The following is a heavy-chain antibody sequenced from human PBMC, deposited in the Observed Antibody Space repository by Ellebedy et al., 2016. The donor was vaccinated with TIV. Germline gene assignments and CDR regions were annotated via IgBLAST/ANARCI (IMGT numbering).Heavy chain of an antibody. J-gene: IGHJ3*02. D-gene: IGHD5-18*01. Sequence: SETLSLXXTVSGASIRNYYWNWIRQPPGKGLEWIGSIYYSGSTYYNPSLESRVTISIDTSKRYFSLNLRSVTEADTAVYFCATYQGAAMVDAYDIWGQGTVVTVSS. V-gene: IGHV4-59*01. CDR2: IYYSGST. CDR3: ATYQGAAMVDAYDI. CDR1: GASIRNYY.